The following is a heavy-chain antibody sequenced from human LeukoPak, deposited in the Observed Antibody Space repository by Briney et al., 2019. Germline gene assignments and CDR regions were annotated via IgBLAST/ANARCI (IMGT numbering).Heavy chain of an antibody. V-gene: IGHV3-30*04. CDR1: GFTFSSYA. D-gene: IGHD5-18*01. CDR3: AKAEGYSYGLGDY. Sequence: GRSLRLSCAASGFTFSSYAMHWVRQAPGKGLEWVAVISYDGSNKYYADSVKGRFTISRDNSKNTLYLQMNSLRAEDTAVYYCAKAEGYSYGLGDYWGQGTLVTVSS. J-gene: IGHJ4*02. CDR2: ISYDGSNK.